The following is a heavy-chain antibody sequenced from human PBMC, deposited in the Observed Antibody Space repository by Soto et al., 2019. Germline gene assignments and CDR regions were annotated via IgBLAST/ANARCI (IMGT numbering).Heavy chain of an antibody. CDR3: AKDRVAATPYWYLDL. CDR1: GFSFSSYA. CDR2: ISYDGSNK. D-gene: IGHD2-15*01. Sequence: QVQLVESGGGVVQPGRSLRLSCAASGFSFSSYAMHWVRQAPGKGLEWVAVISYDGSNKYYVDSVTGRFTISRDNSKNTLYLQMNSLRAEDTAVYYCAKDRVAATPYWYLDLWGRGTRVTVSS. J-gene: IGHJ2*01. V-gene: IGHV3-30*18.